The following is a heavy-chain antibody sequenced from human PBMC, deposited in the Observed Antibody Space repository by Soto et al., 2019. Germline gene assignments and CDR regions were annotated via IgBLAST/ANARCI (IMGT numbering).Heavy chain of an antibody. D-gene: IGHD6-13*01. J-gene: IGHJ6*02. Sequence: SETLSLTCTVSGGSISSSNWWSWVRQPPWKGLEWIGEIYHSGSTNYNPSLKSRVTISVDKSKNQFSLKLSSVTAADTAVYYCARNSSSWYDYYYYYGMDVWGQGTTVTVSS. CDR3: ARNSSSWYDYYYYYGMDV. V-gene: IGHV4-4*02. CDR2: IYHSGST. CDR1: GGSISSSNW.